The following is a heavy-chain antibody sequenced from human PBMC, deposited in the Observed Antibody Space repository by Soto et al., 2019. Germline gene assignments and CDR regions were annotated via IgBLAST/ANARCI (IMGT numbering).Heavy chain of an antibody. V-gene: IGHV3-15*01. CDR3: TTGSGWYYFDY. D-gene: IGHD6-19*01. CDR1: GFTFSNAW. J-gene: IGHJ4*02. CDR2: IKSKTDGGTT. Sequence: GGSLRLSCAASGFTFSNAWMSWVRQAPGKGLEWVGRIKSKTDGGTTDYAATVKGRFTISRDDSKNTLNLQMNSLKTEDTAVDYCTTGSGWYYFDYWGQGTLVTVSS.